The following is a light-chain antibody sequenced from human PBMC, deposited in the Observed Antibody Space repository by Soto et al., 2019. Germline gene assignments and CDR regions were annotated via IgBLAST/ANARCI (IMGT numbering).Light chain of an antibody. Sequence: QSVLTQPPSVSGAPGQRVTISCTGSSSNIGAGYDVHWYQQLPRTAPQPLILGYNNRPSGVPDRFSGSKSGTSASLAITGLQAEDEAEYYCQSYDRSLGAWVFCGGTKLTVL. CDR1: SSNIGAGYD. CDR2: GYN. J-gene: IGLJ3*02. CDR3: QSYDRSLGAWV. V-gene: IGLV1-40*01.